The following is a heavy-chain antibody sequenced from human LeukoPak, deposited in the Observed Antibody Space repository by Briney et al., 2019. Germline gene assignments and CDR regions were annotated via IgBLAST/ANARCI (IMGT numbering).Heavy chain of an antibody. V-gene: IGHV4-38-2*01. CDR1: GYSISSGYY. D-gene: IGHD6-19*01. Sequence: SETLSLTCAVSGYSISSGYYWGWIRQPPGKGLEWIGSIYHSGSTYYNPSLKSRVTISVDTSKNQFSLKLSSVTAADTAVYYCARLDPAGIAVAGAIDYWGQGTLITVSS. J-gene: IGHJ4*02. CDR2: IYHSGST. CDR3: ARLDPAGIAVAGAIDY.